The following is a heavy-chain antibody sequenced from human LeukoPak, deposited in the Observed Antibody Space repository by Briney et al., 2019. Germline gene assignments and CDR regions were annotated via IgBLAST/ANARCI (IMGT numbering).Heavy chain of an antibody. J-gene: IGHJ4*02. D-gene: IGHD3-3*01. CDR3: AKDGGYDFSSGYYMDY. CDR1: GFTFSSYA. CDR2: ISGSGGST. Sequence: PGGSLRLSCAASGFTFSSYAMSWVRQAPGKGLEWVSAISGSGGSTYYADSVKGRFTISRDNSKNTLYLQMNSLRAEDTAVYYCAKDGGYDFSSGYYMDYWGQGTLVTVSS. V-gene: IGHV3-23*01.